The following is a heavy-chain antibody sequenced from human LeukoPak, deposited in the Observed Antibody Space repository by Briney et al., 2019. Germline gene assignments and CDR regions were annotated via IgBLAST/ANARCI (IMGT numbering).Heavy chain of an antibody. CDR3: AKGSDMAYYFDY. V-gene: IGHV3-23*01. Sequence: GGSLRLSCAASGFTFSNYAINWVRQAPGKGLEWVSVISGSGGTTYYADSVKGRFTISRDNSKNTLYLQMNSLRAEDTALYYCAKGSDMAYYFDYWGQGTLVTVSS. J-gene: IGHJ4*02. CDR2: ISGSGGTT. D-gene: IGHD5-18*01. CDR1: GFTFSNYA.